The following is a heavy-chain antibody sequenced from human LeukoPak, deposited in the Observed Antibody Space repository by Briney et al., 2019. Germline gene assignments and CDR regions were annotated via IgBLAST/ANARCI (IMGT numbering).Heavy chain of an antibody. CDR1: GGSISSSNW. V-gene: IGHV4-4*02. Sequence: PSETLSLTCAVSGGSISSSNWWSWVRQPPGKGLEWIGEIYHSGSTNYNPSLKSRVTISVDKSKNQFSLKLSSVTAADTAVYYCARDAGFSSGYFVEYWGQGTLVTVSS. J-gene: IGHJ4*02. CDR2: IYHSGST. CDR3: ARDAGFSSGYFVEY. D-gene: IGHD3-22*01.